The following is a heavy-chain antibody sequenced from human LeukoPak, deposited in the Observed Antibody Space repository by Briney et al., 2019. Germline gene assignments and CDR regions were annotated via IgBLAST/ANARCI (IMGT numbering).Heavy chain of an antibody. Sequence: GGSLRLSCAASGFTFRSSAMTGVRQAPGKWLEWVSAISDSGGDTIYTDSVKDRFTISRDNAKNMLHLQMSSLRAEDTAVYYCAKGSAFIDYWGQGTLITVSS. CDR2: ISDSGGDT. V-gene: IGHV3-23*01. CDR1: GFTFRSSA. CDR3: AKGSAFIDY. J-gene: IGHJ4*02.